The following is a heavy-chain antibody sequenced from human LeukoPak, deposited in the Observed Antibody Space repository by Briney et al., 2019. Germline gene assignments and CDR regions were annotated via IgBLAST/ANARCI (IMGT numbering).Heavy chain of an antibody. CDR1: GYTFTSYY. V-gene: IGHV1-46*01. CDR3: TREAGYGDFDY. CDR2: SNPSGGST. J-gene: IGHJ4*02. D-gene: IGHD4-17*01. Sequence: GASVKVSCKASGYTFTSYYIHWVRQVPGQGLEWMGISNPSGGSTRYAQRFQGRVTMASDTSTSTVYMELSSLRSEDTAVYYCTREAGYGDFDYWGQGTLVTVSS.